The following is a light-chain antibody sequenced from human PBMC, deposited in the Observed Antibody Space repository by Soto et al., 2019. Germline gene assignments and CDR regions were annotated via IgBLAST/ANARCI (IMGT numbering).Light chain of an antibody. CDR2: EVS. CDR3: SPYSGSNTLAV. CDR1: NSDIGDYNY. V-gene: IGLV2-14*01. J-gene: IGLJ1*01. Sequence: QSVLTQPASVSGSPGQSLTISCTGTNSDIGDYNYVSWYQQHPGKAPKLMIYEVSNRPSGISIRFSSSKSGNTDSLPISRLLTEDEAEYCCSPYSGSNTLAVFGPGTKVTV.